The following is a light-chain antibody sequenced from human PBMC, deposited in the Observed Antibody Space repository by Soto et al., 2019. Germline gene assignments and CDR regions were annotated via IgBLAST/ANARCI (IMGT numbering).Light chain of an antibody. CDR1: SSDVGGYNY. Sequence: QSVLTQPRSVSGSPGQSVTISCTGTSSDVGGYNYVSWYQQHPGKAPKLMIYDVSKRPSGVPDRFSGSKSGNTASLTISGLQAEDEADYDCCSYAGSYTYVVFGGGTNLTVL. V-gene: IGLV2-11*01. CDR2: DVS. CDR3: CSYAGSYTYVV. J-gene: IGLJ2*01.